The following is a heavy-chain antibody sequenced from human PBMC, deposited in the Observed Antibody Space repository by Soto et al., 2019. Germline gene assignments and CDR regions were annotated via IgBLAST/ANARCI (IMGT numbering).Heavy chain of an antibody. Sequence: GGSLRLSCAASGLTFSSYAMHWVRQAPGKGLEWVAVISYDGSNKYYADSVKGRFTISRDNSKNTLYLQMNSLRAEDTAVYYCARGIVVVVAATTTPMDVWGQGTTVTVSS. CDR2: ISYDGSNK. J-gene: IGHJ6*02. V-gene: IGHV3-30-3*01. CDR3: ARGIVVVVAATTTPMDV. D-gene: IGHD2-15*01. CDR1: GLTFSSYA.